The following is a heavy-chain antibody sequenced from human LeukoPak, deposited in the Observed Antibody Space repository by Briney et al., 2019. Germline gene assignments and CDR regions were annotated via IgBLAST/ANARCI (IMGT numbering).Heavy chain of an antibody. J-gene: IGHJ5*02. D-gene: IGHD6-6*01. CDR1: GYTFTGYY. V-gene: IGHV1-2*02. CDR3: ARDAAGAARNNWFDP. CDR2: VNPDSGGT. Sequence: ASVKVSCKASGYTFTGYYMHWVRQAPGQGLEWMGWVNPDSGGTNYAQKFQGRVTMTRDTSISTTYMELSRLRSDDTAVYYCARDAAGAARNNWFDPWGQGTLVTVSS.